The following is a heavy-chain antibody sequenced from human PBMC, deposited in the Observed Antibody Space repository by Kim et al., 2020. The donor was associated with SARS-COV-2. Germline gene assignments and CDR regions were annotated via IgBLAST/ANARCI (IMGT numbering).Heavy chain of an antibody. CDR1: GGSISSYY. V-gene: IGHV4-59*01. CDR2: IYYSGST. J-gene: IGHJ6*02. Sequence: SETLSLTCTVSGGSISSYYWSWIRQPPGKGLEWIGYIYYSGSTNYNPSLKSRVTISVDTSKNQFSLKLSSVTAADTAVYYCARGIGGPYDYVWGSHFPSSVDDYGMDVWGQGTTVTVSS. CDR3: ARGIGGPYDYVWGSHFPSSVDDYGMDV. D-gene: IGHD3-16*01.